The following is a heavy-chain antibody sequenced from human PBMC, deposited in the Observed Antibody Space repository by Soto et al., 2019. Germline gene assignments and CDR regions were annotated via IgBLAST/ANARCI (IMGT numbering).Heavy chain of an antibody. V-gene: IGHV3-33*01. CDR2: IWYDGSNK. CDR1: GFTFSSYG. CDR3: AREWVPPRGYCSRGSCLFDY. D-gene: IGHD2-15*01. Sequence: PGGSLRLSCAASGFTFSSYGMHWVRQAPGKGLEWVAVIWYDGSNKYYADSVKGRFTISSDNSKNTLYLQMNSLRAEDTAVYYCAREWVPPRGYCSRGSCLFDYWGQGTLVTVSS. J-gene: IGHJ4*02.